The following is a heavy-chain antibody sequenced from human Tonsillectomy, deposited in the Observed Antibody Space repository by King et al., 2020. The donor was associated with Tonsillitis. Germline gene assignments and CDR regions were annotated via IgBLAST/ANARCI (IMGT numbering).Heavy chain of an antibody. CDR2: ISSSSIYI. CDR1: GFTFSSYS. J-gene: IGHJ6*03. V-gene: IGHV3-21*01. Sequence: EVQLVESGGGLVKPGGSLRLSCAASGFTFSSYSMNWVRQAPGKGLEWVSSISSSSIYIYYADSLKGRFTISRDNAKNSLYLQMNSLRAEDTAVYYCARSPKLPYCSSTSCYTGGYDYYMDVWGKGTTVTVSS. D-gene: IGHD2-2*02. CDR3: ARSPKLPYCSSTSCYTGGYDYYMDV.